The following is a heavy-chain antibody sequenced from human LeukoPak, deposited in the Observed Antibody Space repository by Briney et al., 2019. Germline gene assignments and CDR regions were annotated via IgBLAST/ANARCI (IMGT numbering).Heavy chain of an antibody. CDR1: GYTFTSYY. Sequence: ASVKVSCKASGYTFTSYYIHWVRQAPGQGLEWMGIINPNSGGTNYAQKFQGRVTMTRDTSISTAYMELSRLRSDDTAVYYCARVPQVASVFDYWGQGTLVTVSS. CDR3: ARVPQVASVFDY. CDR2: INPNSGGT. J-gene: IGHJ4*02. V-gene: IGHV1-2*02. D-gene: IGHD2-21*01.